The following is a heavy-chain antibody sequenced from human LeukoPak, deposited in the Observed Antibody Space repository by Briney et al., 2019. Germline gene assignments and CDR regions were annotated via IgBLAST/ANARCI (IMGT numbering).Heavy chain of an antibody. CDR1: GFTFSSYW. CDR3: GRGYGDYLDY. Sequence: PGGSLRLSCAASGFTFSSYWMSWVRQAPGKGLEWVANIKQDGREKYYVDSVKGRFTISRDNDKNSLYLQMNSLRAEDMAVYYCGRGYGDYLDYWGQGTLVTVSS. J-gene: IGHJ4*02. CDR2: IKQDGREK. V-gene: IGHV3-7*01. D-gene: IGHD4-17*01.